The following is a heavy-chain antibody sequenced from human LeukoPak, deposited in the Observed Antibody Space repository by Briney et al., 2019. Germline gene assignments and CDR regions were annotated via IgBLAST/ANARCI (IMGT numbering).Heavy chain of an antibody. CDR1: GFTFSSYA. D-gene: IGHD4/OR15-4a*01. J-gene: IGHJ2*01. CDR3: AKGDHGGNIYWYFDL. Sequence: QPGGSLRLSCAASGFTFSSYAMSWVRQAPGKGLEWVSAITGAGGSTYYADSVKGRFTISRDNSKNTLYLQMNSLRAEDTAVYFCAKGDHGGNIYWYFDLWGRGTLVTVAS. CDR2: ITGAGGST. V-gene: IGHV3-23*01.